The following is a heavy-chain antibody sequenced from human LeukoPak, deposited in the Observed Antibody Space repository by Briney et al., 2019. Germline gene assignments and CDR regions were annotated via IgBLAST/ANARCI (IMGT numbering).Heavy chain of an antibody. CDR3: ARGRGSSSGSYGY. Sequence: PSETLSLTCTVSGGSISPYYWSWIRQPPGKGLEWIGHIYYSGTTSYNPSLKSRVTISLDTSKNQFSLKLTSVTAADTAVYYCARGRGSSSGSYGYWGQGTVVTVSS. CDR1: GGSISPYY. V-gene: IGHV4-59*01. CDR2: IYYSGTT. D-gene: IGHD1-26*01. J-gene: IGHJ4*02.